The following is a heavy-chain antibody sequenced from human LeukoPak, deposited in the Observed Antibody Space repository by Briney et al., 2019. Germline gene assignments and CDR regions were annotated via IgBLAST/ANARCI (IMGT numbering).Heavy chain of an antibody. D-gene: IGHD3-10*01. CDR2: IYHSGST. J-gene: IGHJ4*02. CDR3: ARDDTGVIRGIRFHY. CDR1: GGSISSNNW. Sequence: SETLSLTCAVSGGSISSNNWWSWVRQPPGKGLEWIGEIYHSGSTDYNPPLESRVTISVDKSKNQFSLKLSSVTAADTAVYYCARDDTGVIRGIRFHYWGQGTLVTVSS. V-gene: IGHV4-4*02.